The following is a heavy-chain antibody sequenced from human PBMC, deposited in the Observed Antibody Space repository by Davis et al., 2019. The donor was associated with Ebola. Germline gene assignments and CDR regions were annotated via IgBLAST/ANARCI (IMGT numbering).Heavy chain of an antibody. V-gene: IGHV4-34*01. Sequence: MPSETLSLTCAVYGGSSSGYYWSWIRQPPGKGLEWIGEINHSGSTNYNPSLKSRVTISVDTSKNQFSLKLSSVTAADTAVYYCAIFGVVIDYWGQGTLVTVSS. CDR3: AIFGVVIDY. CDR2: INHSGST. D-gene: IGHD3-3*02. CDR1: GGSSSGYY. J-gene: IGHJ4*02.